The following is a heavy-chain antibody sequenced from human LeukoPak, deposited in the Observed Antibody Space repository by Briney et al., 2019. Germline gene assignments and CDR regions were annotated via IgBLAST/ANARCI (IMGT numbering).Heavy chain of an antibody. J-gene: IGHJ4*02. D-gene: IGHD3-22*01. CDR3: ARGGSQYYDSSGYYYDY. CDR2: INHSGST. V-gene: IGHV4-34*01. CDR1: GGSFSGYY. Sequence: KTSETLSLTCAVYGGSFSGYYWSWIRQPPGKGPEWIGEINHSGSTNYNPSLKSRVTISVDTSKNQFSLKLGSVTAADTAVYYCARGGSQYYDSSGYYYDYWGQGTLVTVSS.